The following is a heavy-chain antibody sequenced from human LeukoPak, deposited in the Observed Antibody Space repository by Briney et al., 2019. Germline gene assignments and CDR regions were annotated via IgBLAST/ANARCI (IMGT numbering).Heavy chain of an antibody. CDR1: RFTFSSYA. Sequence: GGSLRLSCAAPRFTFSSYAMHWVRQAPGQGLEWVAVISYDGSNEYYADSVKGRFTISRDNSKNTLYLQMNSLRAEDTAVYYCARESIAVAGDTFDYWGQGTLVTVSS. CDR2: ISYDGSNE. V-gene: IGHV3-30-3*01. CDR3: ARESIAVAGDTFDY. D-gene: IGHD6-19*01. J-gene: IGHJ4*02.